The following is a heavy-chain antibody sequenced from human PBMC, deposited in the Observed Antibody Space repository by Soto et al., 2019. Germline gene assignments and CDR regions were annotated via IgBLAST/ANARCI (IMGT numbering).Heavy chain of an antibody. D-gene: IGHD6-19*01. CDR2: IWYDGRNK. CDR3: ARTKAVAAKTQYYFDY. CDR1: GFTFSSYG. J-gene: IGHJ4*02. Sequence: QVQLVESGGGVVQPGRSLRLSCAASGFTFSSYGMNWVRQAPGKGLEWVAVIWYDGRNKYYADSVKGRFTISRDNSKNTLYLQMNSLRADDTAVYYCARTKAVAAKTQYYFDYWGQGTLVTVSS. V-gene: IGHV3-33*01.